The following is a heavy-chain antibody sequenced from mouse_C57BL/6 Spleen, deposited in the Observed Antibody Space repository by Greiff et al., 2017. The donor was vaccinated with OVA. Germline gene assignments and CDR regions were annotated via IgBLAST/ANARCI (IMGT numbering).Heavy chain of an antibody. J-gene: IGHJ1*03. CDR1: GFSLTSYA. Sequence: VQRVESGPGLVAPSQSLSITCTVSGFSLTSYAISWVRQPPGQGLEWLGVIWTGGGTNYNSALKSRLSISKDNSKSQVFLKMNSLQTDDTARYYCASLLWYFDVWGTGTTVTVSS. CDR2: IWTGGGT. CDR3: ASLLWYFDV. D-gene: IGHD2-10*01. V-gene: IGHV2-9-1*01.